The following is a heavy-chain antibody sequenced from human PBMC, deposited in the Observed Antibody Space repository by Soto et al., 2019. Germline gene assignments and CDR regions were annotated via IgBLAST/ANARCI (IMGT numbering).Heavy chain of an antibody. D-gene: IGHD3-3*01. CDR3: AKWVLLRFLEWPRIDY. CDR2: ISGSGGST. CDR1: GFTFSSYA. J-gene: IGHJ4*02. Sequence: GGSLRLSCAASGFTFSSYAMSWVRQAPGKGLEWVSAISGSGGSTYYADSVKGRFTISRDNSKNTLYLQMNSLRAEDTAVYYCAKWVLLRFLEWPRIDYWGQGTLVTVSS. V-gene: IGHV3-23*01.